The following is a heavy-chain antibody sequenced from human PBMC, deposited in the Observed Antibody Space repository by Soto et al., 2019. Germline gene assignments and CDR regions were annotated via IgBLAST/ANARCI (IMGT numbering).Heavy chain of an antibody. V-gene: IGHV4-59*01. D-gene: IGHD1-7*01. J-gene: IGHJ6*02. CDR2: IFYTGNT. CDR3: ARDWELRRMDV. Sequence: PSETLSLTCTVAGGSISSYYWILIRQPPGKGLEWIGYIFYTGNTNYSPSLKSRVTMSVDRSRNQFSLRLSSVTAADTAVYYCARDWELRRMDVWGQGTTVTVSS. CDR1: GGSISSYY.